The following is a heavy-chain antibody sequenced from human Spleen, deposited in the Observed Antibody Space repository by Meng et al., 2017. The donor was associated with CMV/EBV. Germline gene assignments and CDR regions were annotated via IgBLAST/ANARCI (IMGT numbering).Heavy chain of an antibody. CDR1: GFTFDDYG. D-gene: IGHD1-26*01. J-gene: IGHJ3*02. CDR2: INWNGGST. Sequence: GESLKISCAASGFTFDDYGMSWVRQAPGKGLEWVSGINWNGGSTGYADSVKGRFTISRDNAKNSLYLQMNSLRAKDTALYYCASSGSYRHDAFDIWAKGQWSPSPQ. CDR3: ASSGSYRHDAFDI. V-gene: IGHV3-20*04.